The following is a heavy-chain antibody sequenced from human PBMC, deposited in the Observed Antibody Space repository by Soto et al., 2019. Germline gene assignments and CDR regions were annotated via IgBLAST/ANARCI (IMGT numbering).Heavy chain of an antibody. Sequence: EVQLVESAGGLVQPGGSLRLSCAASGFTFRTYWLSWVRQVPGKGLEWVANINLDGSEKNYVDSVKGRFTISRDNARNSLYLQMSSLRAEDTALYYCARDGSTSWYSYDYPGMDVWGQGTTVTVSS. CDR2: INLDGSEK. V-gene: IGHV3-7*05. CDR3: ARDGSTSWYSYDYPGMDV. J-gene: IGHJ6*02. CDR1: GFTFRTYW. D-gene: IGHD5-18*01.